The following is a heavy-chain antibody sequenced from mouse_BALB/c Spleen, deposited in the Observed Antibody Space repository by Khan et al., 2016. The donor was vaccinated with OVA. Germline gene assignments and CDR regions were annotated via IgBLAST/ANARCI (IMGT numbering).Heavy chain of an antibody. Sequence: QVQLQQSGAELARPGASVKLSCKASGYTFTDYYINWVKQRTGQGLEWIGEISPGSGDTYYTERFKGKATLTADKSSSTAYMQLSSLTSDASAVYFCARRNYFGYTFAYWGQGTLVTVSA. CDR3: ARRNYFGYTFAY. V-gene: IGHV1-77*01. CDR1: GYTFTDYY. D-gene: IGHD1-2*01. CDR2: ISPGSGDT. J-gene: IGHJ3*01.